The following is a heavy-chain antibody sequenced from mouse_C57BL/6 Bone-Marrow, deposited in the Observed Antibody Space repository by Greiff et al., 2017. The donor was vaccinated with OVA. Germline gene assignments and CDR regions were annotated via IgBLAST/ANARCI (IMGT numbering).Heavy chain of an antibody. Sequence: EVKVVESGGGLVQPGGSLKLSCAASGFTFSDYGMAWVRQAPRKGPEWVAFISNLAYSIYYADTVTGRFTISRENAKNTLYLEMSSLRSEDTAMYYCARHDYYGSTWFAYWGQGTLVTVSA. CDR1: GFTFSDYG. V-gene: IGHV5-15*01. J-gene: IGHJ3*01. CDR2: ISNLAYSI. D-gene: IGHD1-1*01. CDR3: ARHDYYGSTWFAY.